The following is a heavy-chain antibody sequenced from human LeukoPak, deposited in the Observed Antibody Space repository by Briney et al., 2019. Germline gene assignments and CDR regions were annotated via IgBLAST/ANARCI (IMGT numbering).Heavy chain of an antibody. D-gene: IGHD3-10*01. CDR1: GYTFTSYD. CDR3: ARVLGKPPLLWFGELYTYYYYGMDV. V-gene: IGHV1-8*01. CDR2: MNPNSGNT. Sequence: EASVKVSCKASGYTFTSYDINWVRQATGQGLEWMGWMNPNSGNTGYAQKFQGRVTMTRNTSISTAYMELSSLRSEDTAVYYCARVLGKPPLLWFGELYTYYYYGMDVWGQGTTVTVSS. J-gene: IGHJ6*02.